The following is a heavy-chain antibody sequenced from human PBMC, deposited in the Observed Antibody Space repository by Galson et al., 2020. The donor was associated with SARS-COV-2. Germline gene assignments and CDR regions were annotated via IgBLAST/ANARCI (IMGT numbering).Heavy chain of an antibody. D-gene: IGHD3-3*01. V-gene: IGHV1-3*01. J-gene: IGHJ4*02. Sequence: ASVKVSCKASGYTFTSYAIHWVRQAPGQRLEWMGWINAGNGNTKYSQKFQGRVTITRDTSASTAYMELSSLRSEDTAVYYCARDSHYDFWSGYYFDYWGQGTLVTVSS. CDR3: ARDSHYDFWSGYYFDY. CDR1: GYTFTSYA. CDR2: INAGNGNT.